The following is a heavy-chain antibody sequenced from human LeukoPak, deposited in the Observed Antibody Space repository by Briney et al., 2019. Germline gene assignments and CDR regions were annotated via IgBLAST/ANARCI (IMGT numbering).Heavy chain of an antibody. D-gene: IGHD3-10*02. CDR1: GFTFRTYS. V-gene: IGHV3-48*04. Sequence: GGSLRLSCAASGFTFRTYSMNWVRQAPGKGLEWVSYISSSGSTIYYADSVKGRFTISRDNAKNSLYLQMNSLRAEDTAVYYCAELGITMIGGVWGKGTTVTISS. J-gene: IGHJ6*04. CDR3: AELGITMIGGV. CDR2: ISSSGSTI.